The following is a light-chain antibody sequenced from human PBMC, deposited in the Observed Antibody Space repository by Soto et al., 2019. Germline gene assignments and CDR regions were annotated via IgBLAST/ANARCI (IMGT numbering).Light chain of an antibody. V-gene: IGLV2-14*01. J-gene: IGLJ1*01. CDR2: EVS. CDR1: SSDVGGYIY. CDR3: SSYSRSSFYV. Sequence: QSVLTQPASVSGSPGQSITISCTGTSSDVGGYIYVSWYQQHPGKAPKLMIYEVSNRSSGVSNRFSGSKSGNTASLTIPGLQAEDEADYYCSSYSRSSFYVFGTGTKVTVL.